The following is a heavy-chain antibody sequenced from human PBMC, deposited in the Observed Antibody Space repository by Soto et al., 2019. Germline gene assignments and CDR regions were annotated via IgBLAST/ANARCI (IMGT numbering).Heavy chain of an antibody. D-gene: IGHD4-17*01. V-gene: IGHV1-3*01. J-gene: IGHJ5*02. CDR1: GYTFTSYA. CDR3: ASAGTVTTDNWFDP. Sequence: ASVKVSCKASGYTFTSYAIHWVRQAPGQRLEWMGWINAGNGNTKYSQKFQGRVTITRDTSASTAYMELSSLRSEDTAVYYCASAGTVTTDNWFDPWGQGTLVTVSS. CDR2: INAGNGNT.